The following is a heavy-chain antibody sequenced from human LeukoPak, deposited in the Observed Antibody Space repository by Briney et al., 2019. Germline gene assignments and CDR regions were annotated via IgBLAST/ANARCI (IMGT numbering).Heavy chain of an antibody. V-gene: IGHV1-2*02. CDR1: GYTFTGYY. CDR2: INPNSGGT. Sequence: ASVKVSCKASGYTFTGYYMHWVRQAPGQGLEWMGWINPNSGGTNYAQKFQGRVTMTRDTSISTAYMELSRLRSDDTAVYYCARDMVPGSGSYYVCDYWGQGTLVTVSS. J-gene: IGHJ4*02. D-gene: IGHD1-26*01. CDR3: ARDMVPGSGSYYVCDY.